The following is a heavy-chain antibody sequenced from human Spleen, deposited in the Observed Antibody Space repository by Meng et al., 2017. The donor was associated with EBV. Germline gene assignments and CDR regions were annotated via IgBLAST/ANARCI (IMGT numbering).Heavy chain of an antibody. J-gene: IGHJ4*02. CDR1: GGSFSGHY. CDR2: INHSGST. CDR3: ARGYCSGGSCYSDY. V-gene: IGHV4-34*02. Sequence: HVQLQQWGAGLLKPSETLSLTCAVYGGSFSGHYWTWIRQPPGKGLEWIGEINHSGSTNYNPSLKSRVTISVDTSKNQFSLKLSSVTAADTAVYYCARGYCSGGSCYSDYWGQGTLVTVPS. D-gene: IGHD2-15*01.